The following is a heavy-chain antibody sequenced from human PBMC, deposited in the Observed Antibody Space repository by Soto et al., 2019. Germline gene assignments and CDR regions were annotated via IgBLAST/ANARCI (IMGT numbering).Heavy chain of an antibody. CDR2: ISGSGGST. V-gene: IGHV3-23*01. D-gene: IGHD6-19*01. J-gene: IGHJ6*02. CDR1: GFTFSSYA. Sequence: GSLRLSCAASGFTFSSYAMSWVRQAPGKGLEWVSAISGSGGSTYYADSVKGRFTISRDNSKNTLYPQMNSLRAEDTAVYYCAKEGDSSGWYAYYYYGMDVWGQGTTVTVSS. CDR3: AKEGDSSGWYAYYYYGMDV.